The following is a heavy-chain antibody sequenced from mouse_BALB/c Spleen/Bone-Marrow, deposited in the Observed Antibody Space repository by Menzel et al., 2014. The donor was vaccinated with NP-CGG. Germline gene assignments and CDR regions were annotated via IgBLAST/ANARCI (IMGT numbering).Heavy chain of an antibody. CDR2: IYPSDSYT. D-gene: IGHD2-3*01. CDR3: TRDGSPFAY. CDR1: GYTFTSYW. V-gene: IGHV1-69*02. Sequence: QVQLQQSGAELVRPGASVKLSCKASGYTFTSYWINWVKQRPGRGLEWIGNIYPSDSYTNYNQKFKDKATLTVDKSSSTAYMQLSSPTSEDSAVYYCTRDGSPFAYWGQGTLVTVSA. J-gene: IGHJ3*01.